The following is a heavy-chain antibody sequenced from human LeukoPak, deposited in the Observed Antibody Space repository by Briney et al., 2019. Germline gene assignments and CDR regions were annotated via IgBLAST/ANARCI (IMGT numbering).Heavy chain of an antibody. CDR1: GFTFSSYS. V-gene: IGHV3-48*04. CDR2: ISSSSSTI. J-gene: IGHJ4*02. Sequence: GGSLRLSCAASGFTFSSYSMNWVRQAPGKGLEWVSYISSSSSTIYYADSVKGRFTISRDNAKNSLYLQTNSLRAEDTAVYYCARDPPRHYDFWSGYAFFDYWGQGTLVTVSS. D-gene: IGHD3-3*01. CDR3: ARDPPRHYDFWSGYAFFDY.